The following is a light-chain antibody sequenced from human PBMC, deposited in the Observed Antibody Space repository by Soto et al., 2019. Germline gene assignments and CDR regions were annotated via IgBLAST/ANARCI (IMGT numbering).Light chain of an antibody. CDR1: QSVSSNY. CDR2: GAS. Sequence: EIVLTQSPGTLSLSPGATATLSCRASQSVSSNYLAWFQQKPGQAPRLLIYGASSRATGIPDRFSGSGSGTDFTLTISRLEPKDFAAYYCHQYGKSPIYTFGPGTKVDFK. V-gene: IGKV3-20*01. J-gene: IGKJ3*01. CDR3: HQYGKSPIYT.